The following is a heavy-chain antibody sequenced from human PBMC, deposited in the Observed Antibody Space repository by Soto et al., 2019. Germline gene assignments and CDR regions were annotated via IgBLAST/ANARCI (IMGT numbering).Heavy chain of an antibody. V-gene: IGHV3-23*01. CDR2: IGDDGDST. D-gene: IGHD2-2*01. CDR3: AKSLSTAVNYGMDV. Sequence: EVQLLESGGDLVQPGGSLRLSCGASGFTFSDNAMTWVRQAPGKGLEWVSSIGDDGDSTYYADSVKGRFTISRDNSKNTLFLQMSSLGAEDTAVYYCAKSLSTAVNYGMDVWGQGTSVTVSS. J-gene: IGHJ6*02. CDR1: GFTFSDNA.